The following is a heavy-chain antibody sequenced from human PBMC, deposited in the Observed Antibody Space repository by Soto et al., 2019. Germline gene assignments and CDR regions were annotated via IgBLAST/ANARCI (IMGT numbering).Heavy chain of an antibody. CDR3: ARGLAARPGLDY. CDR2: IDPNSGGT. Sequence: ASVKVSCKASGYTFTGYYMHWVRQAPGQGLEWMGWIDPNSGGTNYAQKFQGRVTMTRDTSISTAYTELSRLRSDDTAVYYCARGLAARPGLDYWGQGTLVTVSS. J-gene: IGHJ4*02. D-gene: IGHD6-6*01. CDR1: GYTFTGYY. V-gene: IGHV1-2*02.